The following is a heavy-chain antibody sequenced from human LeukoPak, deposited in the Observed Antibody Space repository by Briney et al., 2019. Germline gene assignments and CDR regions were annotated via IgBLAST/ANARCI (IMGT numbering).Heavy chain of an antibody. D-gene: IGHD1-1*01. V-gene: IGHV4-59*01. Sequence: PSETLSLTCTVSGGSIGTYYWSWIRQPPGKGLEWFGYVYDSGTTNYNPSLKSRVTISLDTSKNQFSLKLTSVTAADTAVYYCARVSWFPGTSYYYMDVWGKGTTVTVSS. J-gene: IGHJ6*03. CDR3: ARVSWFPGTSYYYMDV. CDR2: VYDSGTT. CDR1: GGSIGTYY.